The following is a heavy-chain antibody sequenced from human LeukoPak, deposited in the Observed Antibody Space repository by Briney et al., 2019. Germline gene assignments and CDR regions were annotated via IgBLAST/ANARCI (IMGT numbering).Heavy chain of an antibody. V-gene: IGHV4-34*01. J-gene: IGHJ3*02. D-gene: IGHD6-13*01. CDR2: IYPDGSI. CDR1: GGSLSGYY. CDR3: TRESQQFAAFDI. Sequence: PSETLSLTCSVYGGSLSGYYWNWIRQSPGKGLEWIGEIYPDGSINYNPSLKSRVTIFVDTSNNQFSLKLTCVTAADTAVYYCTRESQQFAAFDIWGQGTMVTVSS.